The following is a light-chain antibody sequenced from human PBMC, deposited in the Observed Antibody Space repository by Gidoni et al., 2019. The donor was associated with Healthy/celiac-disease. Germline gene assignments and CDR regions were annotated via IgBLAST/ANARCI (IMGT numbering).Light chain of an antibody. CDR3: QQYKNWPT. J-gene: IGKJ1*01. CDR2: GAS. V-gene: IGKV3-15*01. Sequence: EIVMTQSQATLSVSPGERATLSCRASQSVSSNLGWYQQNPGQAPRLLIYGASTRATGIPARFSGSGSGTEFTLTISSLQSEDFAVYYCQQYKNWPTFXQXTKVEIK. CDR1: QSVSSN.